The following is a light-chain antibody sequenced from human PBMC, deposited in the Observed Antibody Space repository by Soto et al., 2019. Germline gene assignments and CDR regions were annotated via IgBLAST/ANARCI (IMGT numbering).Light chain of an antibody. J-gene: IGKJ1*01. Sequence: EIVLTQSPATLSLSLGERATLSCRASQSVSRYLAWYQQKPGQAPRLLIYDASNRATGIPARFSGSGSGTDFTLTINSLEPEDFALYYCQHRGFWPRTFGQGTRVEIK. CDR3: QHRGFWPRT. CDR1: QSVSRY. V-gene: IGKV3-11*01. CDR2: DAS.